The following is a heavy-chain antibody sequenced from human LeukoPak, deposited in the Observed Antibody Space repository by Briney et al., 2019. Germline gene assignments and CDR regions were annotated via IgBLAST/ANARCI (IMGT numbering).Heavy chain of an antibody. Sequence: SETLSLTCAVSGYSISSGYYWGWIRQPPGKGLEWIGSIYHSGGTYYNPSLKSRVTISVDTSKNQFSLKLSSVTAADTAVYYCARDYYDSSGYYYGLDYWGQGTLVTVSS. V-gene: IGHV4-38-2*02. CDR2: IYHSGGT. D-gene: IGHD3-22*01. J-gene: IGHJ4*02. CDR1: GYSISSGYY. CDR3: ARDYYDSSGYYYGLDY.